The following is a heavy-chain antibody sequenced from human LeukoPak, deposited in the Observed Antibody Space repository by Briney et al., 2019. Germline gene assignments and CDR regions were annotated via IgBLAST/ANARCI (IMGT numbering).Heavy chain of an antibody. Sequence: SQTLSLNCTVSSGSISSGYYYWSWIRQPAGNGLEWIGRIYISGSTNYSPSLKSRVTISLDTSKNEFSLRLSSVTAADTAVYYCARVGYGYYVDYWGQGTLVTVSS. CDR3: ARVGYGYYVDY. J-gene: IGHJ4*02. D-gene: IGHD5-18*01. V-gene: IGHV4-61*02. CDR1: SGSISSGYYY. CDR2: IYISGST.